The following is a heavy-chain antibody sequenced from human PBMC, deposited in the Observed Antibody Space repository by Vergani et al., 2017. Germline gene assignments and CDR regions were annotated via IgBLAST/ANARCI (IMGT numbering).Heavy chain of an antibody. CDR1: GYTLTGYY. J-gene: IGHJ4*02. CDR3: ARGVYGDYVWSD. Sequence: QVQLVQSGAEVQKPGASVKVSCKASGYTLTGYYMHWVRQAPGEGLGWMRWINPNSGGTNYAQKFQGWVTMTRDTSISTVYMELSRLGSDDTAVYYCARGVYGDYVWSDWGQGTLVTVSS. D-gene: IGHD4-17*01. V-gene: IGHV1-2*04. CDR2: INPNSGGT.